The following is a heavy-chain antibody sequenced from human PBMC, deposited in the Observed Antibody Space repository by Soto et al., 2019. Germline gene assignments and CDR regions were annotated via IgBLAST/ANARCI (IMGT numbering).Heavy chain of an antibody. CDR3: TRDQNGVLDY. CDR1: GGSISSYY. J-gene: IGHJ4*02. CDR2: IYYSGST. Sequence: PSETLSLTCTVSGGSISSYYWSWIRQPPGKGLEWIGYIYYSGSTNYNPSLKSRVTISVDTSKNQFSLKLSSVTAADTAVYYCTRDQNGVLDYRGQGTLVIVSS. D-gene: IGHD2-8*01. V-gene: IGHV4-59*01.